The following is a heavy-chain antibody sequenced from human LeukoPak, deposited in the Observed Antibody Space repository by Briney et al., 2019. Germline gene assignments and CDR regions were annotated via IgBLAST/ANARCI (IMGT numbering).Heavy chain of an antibody. D-gene: IGHD6-13*01. V-gene: IGHV1-18*01. CDR3: AREPAAARFDY. Sequence: ASVKVSCKASGYSFTSNGISWVRQAPGQGLEWMGWINTYNGNTNYAQKFQGRVAMTTDTSTSTAYMELRSLRPDDTAVYYCAREPAAARFDYWGQGTLVTVSS. J-gene: IGHJ4*02. CDR2: INTYNGNT. CDR1: GYSFTSNG.